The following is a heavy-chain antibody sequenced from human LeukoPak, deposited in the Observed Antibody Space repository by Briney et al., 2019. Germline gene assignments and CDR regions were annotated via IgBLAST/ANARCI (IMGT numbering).Heavy chain of an antibody. D-gene: IGHD3-10*01. CDR1: GFTFDDYG. V-gene: IGHV3-20*01. Sequence: PGGSLRLSCVASGFTFDDYGIGWVRQAPGKGLEWVSGINWNGGSTDYADSVKWRFTISRDNAKNSVYLQMSSLRVEDTALYHCVLTSGSGSYRGYLNYWGQGTLVTVSS. J-gene: IGHJ4*02. CDR2: INWNGGST. CDR3: VLTSGSGSYRGYLNY.